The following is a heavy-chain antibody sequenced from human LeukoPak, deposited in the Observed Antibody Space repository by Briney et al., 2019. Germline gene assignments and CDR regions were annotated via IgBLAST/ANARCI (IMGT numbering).Heavy chain of an antibody. CDR1: GGSISSSSYY. J-gene: IGHJ4*02. Sequence: SETLSLTCTVSGGSISSSSYYWGWIRQPPGKGLEWIGSIYYSGSTYYNPSLKSRVTMSVDTFKNQFSLKLSSVTAADTAVYYCARVLGSDHGGNSGIDYWGQGTLVTVSS. V-gene: IGHV4-39*07. CDR2: IYYSGST. CDR3: ARVLGSDHGGNSGIDY. D-gene: IGHD4-23*01.